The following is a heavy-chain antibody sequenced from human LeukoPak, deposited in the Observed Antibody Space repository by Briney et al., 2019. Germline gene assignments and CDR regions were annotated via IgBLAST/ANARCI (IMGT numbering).Heavy chain of an antibody. V-gene: IGHV1-69*13. D-gene: IGHD6-19*01. CDR2: IIPIFGTA. J-gene: IGHJ6*02. CDR1: GGTFSSYA. Sequence: SVKVSCKASGGTFSSYAISWVRQAPGQGLEWMGGIIPIFGTANYAQKFQGRVTITADESTSTAYMELNSLRSEDTAVYYCARPSSGWYEPYYYGMDVWGQGTTVTVSS. CDR3: ARPSSGWYEPYYYGMDV.